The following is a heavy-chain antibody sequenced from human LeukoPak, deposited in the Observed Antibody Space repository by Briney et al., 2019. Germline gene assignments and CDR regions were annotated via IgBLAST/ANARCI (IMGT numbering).Heavy chain of an antibody. D-gene: IGHD3-22*01. V-gene: IGHV3-20*04. CDR1: GFTFDDYG. CDR2: INWNGGST. J-gene: IGHJ4*02. CDR3: AREGYYYDSSGSYDY. Sequence: GXSLRLSCAASGFTFDDYGMSWVRHAPGKGLEWVSGINWNGGSTGYADSVKGRFTISRDNAKNSLYLQMNSLRAEDTALYYCAREGYYYDSSGSYDYWGQGTLVTVSS.